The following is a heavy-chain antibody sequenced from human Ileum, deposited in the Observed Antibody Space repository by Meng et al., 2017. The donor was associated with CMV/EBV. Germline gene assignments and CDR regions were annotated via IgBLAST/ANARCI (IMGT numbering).Heavy chain of an antibody. CDR1: GFTFDDYG. CDR3: ATYGGKNAYYFDY. V-gene: IGHV3-20*04. J-gene: IGHJ4*02. Sequence: GESLKISCAASGFTFDDYGMSWVRQAPGKGLEWVSGINWNGGSTGYADSVKGRFTISRDNAKNSLYLQMNSLRAEDTAVYYCATYGGKNAYYFDYWGQGTLVTVSS. CDR2: INWNGGST. D-gene: IGHD4-23*01.